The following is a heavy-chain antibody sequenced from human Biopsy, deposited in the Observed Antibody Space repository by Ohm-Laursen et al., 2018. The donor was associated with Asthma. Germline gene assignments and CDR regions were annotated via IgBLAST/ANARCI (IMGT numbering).Heavy chain of an antibody. J-gene: IGHJ5*02. CDR3: ARGQKSAGDRWFDP. V-gene: IGHV1-2*06. CDR2: INPNSGGT. D-gene: IGHD6-13*01. CDR1: GYTFIGCH. Sequence: ATVKISCKASGYTFIGCHIHWMRQAPGQGLEWMGRINPNSGGTNYAQKFQGRVTMTRDTSISTAYMEASRLRSDDTAVYYCARGQKSAGDRWFDPWGQGTLVTVSS.